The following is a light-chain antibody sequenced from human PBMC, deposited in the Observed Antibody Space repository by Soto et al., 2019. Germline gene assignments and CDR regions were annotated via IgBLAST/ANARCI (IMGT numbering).Light chain of an antibody. CDR3: SSYAGSNNLGL. CDR1: SSDVGGYNY. J-gene: IGLJ2*01. V-gene: IGLV2-8*01. Sequence: QSVLTQPPSASGSPGQSVTISCSGTSSDVGGYNYVSWYQQYPGKAPRLIIYEVRHRPSGVPDRFSGSKSGNTASLTVSGLQAEDEADYYCSSYAGSNNLGLFGGGTKLTVL. CDR2: EVR.